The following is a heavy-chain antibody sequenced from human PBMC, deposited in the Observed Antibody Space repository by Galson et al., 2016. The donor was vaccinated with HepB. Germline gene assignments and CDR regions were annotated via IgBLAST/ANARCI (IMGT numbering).Heavy chain of an antibody. J-gene: IGHJ6*02. Sequence: SLRLSCAASGFTFSSYSLHWVRQAPGKGLEWVAIISYDGSNKYYADSVKGRFTISRDISKNTLFLQMNSLRAEDTAVYSCERDSGSGNYYNDYYYCNMDVWGQGTTVTVSS. D-gene: IGHD3-10*01. CDR3: ERDSGSGNYYNDYYYCNMDV. CDR2: ISYDGSNK. CDR1: GFTFSSYS. V-gene: IGHV3-30-3*01.